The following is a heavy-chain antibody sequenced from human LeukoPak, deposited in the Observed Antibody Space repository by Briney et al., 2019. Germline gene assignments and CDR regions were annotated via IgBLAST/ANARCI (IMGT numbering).Heavy chain of an antibody. Sequence: GGSLRLSCAASGFTFSSYAMSWVRQGPGKGLVWVSRINNDGRSANYADSVKGRFTISRDNAKNTLYLQMNSLRAEDTAVYYCARDLRTPSDTNIAIDYWGQGTLVTVSS. D-gene: IGHD4-23*01. CDR2: INNDGRSA. CDR3: ARDLRTPSDTNIAIDY. CDR1: GFTFSSYA. J-gene: IGHJ4*02. V-gene: IGHV3-74*01.